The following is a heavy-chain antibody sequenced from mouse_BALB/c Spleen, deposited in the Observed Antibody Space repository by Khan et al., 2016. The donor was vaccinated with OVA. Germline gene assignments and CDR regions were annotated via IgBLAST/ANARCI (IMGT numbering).Heavy chain of an antibody. CDR1: GFSFTGYG. CDR3: ARAYYGNYREAMDY. CDR2: IWGDGST. Sequence: VELVESGPGLVVPSQSLSITCTVSGFSFTGYGVNWVRQPPGKGLEWLGMIWGDGSTDYNSALKSRLNLSKDNSKSQVFLKMNSLQTDDTARYYCARAYYGNYREAMDYWGHGTSVTVSS. V-gene: IGHV2-6-7*01. J-gene: IGHJ4*01. D-gene: IGHD2-10*01.